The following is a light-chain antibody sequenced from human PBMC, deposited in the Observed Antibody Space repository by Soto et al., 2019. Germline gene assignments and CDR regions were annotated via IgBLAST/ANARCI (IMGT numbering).Light chain of an antibody. Sequence: EIVMTQSPATLSLSPGERATLSCRASQSVTTNLAGYQQKPGQSPRLLISGASTRATGIPARFSGSGSETEFTLTISSLQSEGLAVYSCQQYNIWWTFGQGTKVEIK. V-gene: IGKV3-15*01. CDR1: QSVTTN. CDR3: QQYNIWWT. J-gene: IGKJ1*01. CDR2: GAS.